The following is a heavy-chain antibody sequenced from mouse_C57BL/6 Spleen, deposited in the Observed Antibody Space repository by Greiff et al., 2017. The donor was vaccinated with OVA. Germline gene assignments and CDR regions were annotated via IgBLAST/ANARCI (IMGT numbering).Heavy chain of an antibody. CDR1: GYTFTEYT. Sequence: QVQLQQSGAELVKPGASVKLSCKASGYTFTEYTIHWVKQRSGQGLEWIGWFYPGSGSIKYNEKFKDKATLTADKSSSTVYMELSRLTSEDSAVYFCARHEEAHYYGSHWYFDVWGTGTTVTVSS. D-gene: IGHD1-1*01. V-gene: IGHV1-62-2*01. CDR3: ARHEEAHYYGSHWYFDV. J-gene: IGHJ1*03. CDR2: FYPGSGSI.